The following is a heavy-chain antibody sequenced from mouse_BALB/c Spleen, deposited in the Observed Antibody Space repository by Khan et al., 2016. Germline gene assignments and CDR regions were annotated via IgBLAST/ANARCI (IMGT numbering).Heavy chain of an antibody. CDR1: GFNIKDTY. CDR3: ASCLGPSSSMDS. J-gene: IGHJ4*01. CDR2: IDPATVNM. Sequence: VQLKQSGAELVKPGASVKLSCTASGFNIKDTYMHWVKQRPEQGLEWIGRIDPATVNMKDDPKFQGTAPIPADTSSNTAYLQLSSLTSEDTAVYYCASCLGPSSSMDSSGQAPSVTLSS. D-gene: IGHD4-1*01. V-gene: IGHV14-3*02.